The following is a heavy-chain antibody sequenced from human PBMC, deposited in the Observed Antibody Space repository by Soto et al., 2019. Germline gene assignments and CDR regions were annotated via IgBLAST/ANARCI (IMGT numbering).Heavy chain of an antibody. D-gene: IGHD3-10*01. J-gene: IGHJ4*02. Sequence: PGGSLRLSCAASGFTFSSYGMHWVRQAPGKGLEWVAVIWYDGSNKYYADSVKGRFTISRDNSKNTLYLQMNSLRAEDTAVYYCARERSRFGESLDYWGQGTLVTVSS. CDR2: IWYDGSNK. CDR3: ARERSRFGESLDY. V-gene: IGHV3-33*01. CDR1: GFTFSSYG.